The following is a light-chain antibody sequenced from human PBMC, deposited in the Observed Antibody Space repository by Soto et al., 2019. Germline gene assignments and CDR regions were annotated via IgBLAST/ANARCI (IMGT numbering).Light chain of an antibody. CDR3: QQRYNWPLT. V-gene: IGKV3-11*01. CDR1: RSVSSN. CDR2: GAF. J-gene: IGKJ4*01. Sequence: EIVMTQSPFALSVSPGERATLSCRASRSVSSNLAWYQQKPGQAPSLLIYGAFTRATGIPARFSGGGSGTDFTLTISSLEPEDFAVYYCQQRYNWPLTFGGGTKVDIK.